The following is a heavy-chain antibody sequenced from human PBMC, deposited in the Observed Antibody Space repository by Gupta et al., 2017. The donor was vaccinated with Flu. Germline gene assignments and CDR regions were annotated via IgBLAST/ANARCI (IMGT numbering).Heavy chain of an antibody. CDR2: IYHNGST. D-gene: IGHD3-22*01. J-gene: IGHJ4*02. CDR3: ARRSGYYDSSGYYPQNYFDY. Sequence: KPSETLSPTCAVSGYSISRGFSWGWIRQPPGKGLEWMGTIYHNGSTYYNPSLKCRVTMSVDTSQNQFSLKLDSVTAADTAIYYCARRSGYYDSSGYYPQNYFDYWGQGTLVAV. CDR1: GYSISRGFS. V-gene: IGHV4-38-2*01.